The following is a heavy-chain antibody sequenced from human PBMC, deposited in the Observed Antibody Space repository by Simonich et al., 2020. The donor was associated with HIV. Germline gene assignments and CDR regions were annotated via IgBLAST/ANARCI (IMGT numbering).Heavy chain of an antibody. J-gene: IGHJ4*02. CDR3: ARRDRELILYFDY. CDR1: GGSFSGYY. CDR2: INHSEIT. V-gene: IGHV4-34*01. Sequence: QVQLQQWGAGLLKPSDTLSLTCAVYGGSFSGYYWSWIRQPPGKGLEWNGEINHSEITNYKSSLNSRATISVDKSKNQFSLKLSSVTAADTAIYYCARRDRELILYFDYWGQGNLVTVSS. D-gene: IGHD3-3*01.